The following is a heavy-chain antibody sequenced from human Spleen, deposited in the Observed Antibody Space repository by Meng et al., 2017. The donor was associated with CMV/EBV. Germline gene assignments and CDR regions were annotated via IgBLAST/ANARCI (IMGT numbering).Heavy chain of an antibody. CDR3: ARARVGISSGPDS. V-gene: IGHV3-21*01. CDR1: GFTFSSYS. D-gene: IGHD3-10*01. J-gene: IGHJ4*02. CDR2: ISSSSTYI. Sequence: GESLKISCAASGFTFSSYSMNWVRQAPGKGLEWVSCISSSSTYIYYADSVKGRFTISRDNAKNSLYLQMNSLRAEDTAVYYCARARVGISSGPDSWGQGTLVTVSS.